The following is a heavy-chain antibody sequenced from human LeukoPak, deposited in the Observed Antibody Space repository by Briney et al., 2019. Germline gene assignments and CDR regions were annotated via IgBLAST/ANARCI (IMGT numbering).Heavy chain of an antibody. V-gene: IGHV4-4*07. Sequence: SETLSLTCTVSGGSISSYYWSWIRRPAGKGLEWIGRIYTSGSTYYNPSLKSRVTISVDTSKNQFSLKLSSVTAADTAVYYCASLSGDTVAQVAFDIWGQGTMVTVSS. J-gene: IGHJ3*02. CDR1: GGSISSYY. CDR2: IYTSGST. CDR3: ASLSGDTVAQVAFDI. D-gene: IGHD6-19*01.